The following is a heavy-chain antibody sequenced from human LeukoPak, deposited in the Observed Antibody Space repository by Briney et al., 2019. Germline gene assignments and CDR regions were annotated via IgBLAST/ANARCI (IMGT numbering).Heavy chain of an antibody. V-gene: IGHV3-30-3*01. D-gene: IGHD1-26*01. CDR1: GFTFSSNA. CDR3: ARDAARRGELWISGYFDY. Sequence: GRSLRLSCAASGFTFSSNAMHWVRQAPGKGLEWVAVISYDGSNKYYADSVKGRFTISRDNFKNTLYLQMNSLRVEDTAVYYCARDAARRGELWISGYFDYWGQGTLVIVSS. CDR2: ISYDGSNK. J-gene: IGHJ4*02.